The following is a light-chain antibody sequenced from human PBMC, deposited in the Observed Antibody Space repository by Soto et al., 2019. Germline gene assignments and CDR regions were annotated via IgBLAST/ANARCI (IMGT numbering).Light chain of an antibody. V-gene: IGKV3-20*01. CDR1: QSVSRNY. CDR3: QQYANVPRT. J-gene: IGKJ2*01. Sequence: EIVLTQSPGTLSLSPGEGATLSCRASQSVSRNYLAWYQQKPGQAPRLLIYGASSRATGIPDRFSGSGSGTDFTLTISRLEPEDFAVYYCQQYANVPRTFGQGTKLEIK. CDR2: GAS.